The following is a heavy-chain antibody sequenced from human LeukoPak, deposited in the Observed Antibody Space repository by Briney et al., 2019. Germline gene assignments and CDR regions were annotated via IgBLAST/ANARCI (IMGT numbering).Heavy chain of an antibody. D-gene: IGHD3-9*01. CDR3: ARDEVGYFDWLEKGIDY. V-gene: IGHV3-21*01. J-gene: IGHJ4*02. CDR1: GCTFSSYG. CDR2: ISSSSSYI. Sequence: GGSLRLSCAASGCTFSSYGMHWVRQAPGKGLEWVSSISSSSSYIYYADSVKGRFTISRDNAKNSLYLQMNSLRAEDTAVYYCARDEVGYFDWLEKGIDYWGQGTLVTVSS.